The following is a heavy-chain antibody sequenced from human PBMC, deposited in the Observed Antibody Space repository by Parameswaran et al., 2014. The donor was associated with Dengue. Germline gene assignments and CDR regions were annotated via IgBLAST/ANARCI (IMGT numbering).Heavy chain of an antibody. V-gene: IGHV1-69*01. CDR3: ARLQGSGPILGDQGDH. Sequence: SWVRQAPGQGLEWMGGIIPIFGTPKFIQKFQGRITITADESTSTVYLELNNLRSEDTAVYYCARLQGSGPILGDQGDHWGQGTLVTVSS. D-gene: IGHD3-10*02. J-gene: IGHJ4*02. CDR2: IIPIFGTP.